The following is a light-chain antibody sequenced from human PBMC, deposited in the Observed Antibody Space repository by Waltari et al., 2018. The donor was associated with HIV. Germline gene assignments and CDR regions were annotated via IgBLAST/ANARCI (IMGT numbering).Light chain of an antibody. CDR2: EAS. J-gene: IGKJ1*01. CDR3: QHRYNWPRT. V-gene: IGKV3-11*01. Sequence: ELVLTQSPATPSFSPGERATLSCRASQSVNYYLVWYQQKPGQAPRLLIYEASKRATGIPARFSGSGSGTDFTLTISSLEPEDFAVYYCQHRYNWPRTFGQGTKVEIK. CDR1: QSVNYY.